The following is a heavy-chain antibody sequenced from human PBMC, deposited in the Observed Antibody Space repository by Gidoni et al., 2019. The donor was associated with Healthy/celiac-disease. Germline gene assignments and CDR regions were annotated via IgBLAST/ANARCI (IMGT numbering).Heavy chain of an antibody. Sequence: EVQLLESGGGLVQPGGSLRLSCAAYGFTFSSYAMTWVRQAPGKGLEWVSAISGSGGSTYYADSVKGRFTISRDNSKNTLYLQMNSLGAEDTAVYYCAKDWGQQPYYFDYWGQGTLVTVSS. CDR1: GFTFSSYA. CDR3: AKDWGQQPYYFDY. V-gene: IGHV3-23*01. J-gene: IGHJ4*02. CDR2: ISGSGGST. D-gene: IGHD6-13*01.